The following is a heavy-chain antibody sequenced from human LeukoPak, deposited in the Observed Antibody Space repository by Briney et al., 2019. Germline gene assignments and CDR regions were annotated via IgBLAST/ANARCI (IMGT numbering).Heavy chain of an antibody. CDR3: AKAPLVAAAFDY. J-gene: IGHJ4*02. CDR2: IYYSGST. V-gene: IGHV4-59*01. D-gene: IGHD6-13*01. Sequence: PSETLSLTCTVSGGSISSYYWSWIRQPPGKGLEWIGYIYYSGSTNYNPSLKSRVTISVDTSKNQFSLKLSSVTAADTAVYYCAKAPLVAAAFDYWGQGTLVTVSS. CDR1: GGSISSYY.